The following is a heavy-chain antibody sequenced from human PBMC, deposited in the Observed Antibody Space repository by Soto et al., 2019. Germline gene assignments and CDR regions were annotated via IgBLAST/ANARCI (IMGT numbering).Heavy chain of an antibody. Sequence: QVQLVESGGGLVKPGGSLRLSCAASGFTFSDYYMNWVRQAPGKGLEWVSYISSSSGGTIYYADSVKGRFTISRDNAKNSLHLQMNSLRAEDTAVYYCARDQERPGDSSGYYVPDAFDIWGQGTMVTVSS. D-gene: IGHD3-22*01. J-gene: IGHJ3*02. CDR2: ISSSSGGTI. CDR1: GFTFSDYY. V-gene: IGHV3-11*01. CDR3: ARDQERPGDSSGYYVPDAFDI.